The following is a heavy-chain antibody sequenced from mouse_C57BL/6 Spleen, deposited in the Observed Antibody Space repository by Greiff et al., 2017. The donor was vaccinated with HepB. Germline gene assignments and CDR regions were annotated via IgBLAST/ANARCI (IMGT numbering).Heavy chain of an antibody. J-gene: IGHJ3*01. V-gene: IGHV5-4*01. CDR3: ARDSYGSRFWFAY. D-gene: IGHD1-1*01. CDR2: ISDGGSYT. Sequence: DVMLVESGGGLVKPGGSLKLSCAASGFTFSSYAMSWVRQTPEKRLEWVATISDGGSYTYYPDNVKGRFTISRDNAKNNLYLQRSHLKAEDTAMYYCARDSYGSRFWFAYWGQGTLVTVSA. CDR1: GFTFSSYA.